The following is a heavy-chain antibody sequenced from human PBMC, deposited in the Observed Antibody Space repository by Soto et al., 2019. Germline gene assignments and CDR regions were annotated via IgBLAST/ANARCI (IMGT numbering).Heavy chain of an antibody. CDR2: IYYSGGT. D-gene: IGHD3-10*01. CDR1: GGSISSYY. Sequence: SETLSLXCTVSGGSISSYYWSWIRQPPGKGLEWIGYIYYSGGTNYNPSLKSRVTISVDTSKNQFSLKLSSVTAADTAVYYCARRYGSFFDIWGQGTMVTVSS. CDR3: ARRYGSFFDI. V-gene: IGHV4-59*08. J-gene: IGHJ3*02.